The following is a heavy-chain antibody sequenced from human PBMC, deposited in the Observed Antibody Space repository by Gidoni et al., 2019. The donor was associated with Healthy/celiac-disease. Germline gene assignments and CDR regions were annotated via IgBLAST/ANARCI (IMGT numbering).Heavy chain of an antibody. CDR2: INHGGGT. D-gene: IGHD3-22*01. J-gene: IGHJ6*02. V-gene: IGHV4-34*01. Sequence: QVQLQQWGAGLLKPSATLSLTCAVYGGSFSGYYLSWIRQPPGKGLEWIGEINHGGGTNYNPSLKSRVTISVDTSKNQFSLKLSSVTAADTAVYYCARGPGDSSGYYGYSYYYGMDVWGQGTTVTVSS. CDR3: ARGPGDSSGYYGYSYYYGMDV. CDR1: GGSFSGYY.